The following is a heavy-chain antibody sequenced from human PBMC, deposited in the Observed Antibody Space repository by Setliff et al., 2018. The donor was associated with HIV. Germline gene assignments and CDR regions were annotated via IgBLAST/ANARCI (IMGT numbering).Heavy chain of an antibody. CDR2: INHSGST. Sequence: SETLSLTCAVYGGSFSGYYWSWIRQPPGKGLEWIGEINHSGSTNYNPSLKSRVTISVDTSKSKFSLRLRSVTAADTAVYYCARGWELPFYYFYYYMDVWGKGTTVTVSS. D-gene: IGHD1-26*01. CDR1: GGSFSGYY. J-gene: IGHJ6*03. CDR3: ARGWELPFYYFYYYMDV. V-gene: IGHV4-34*01.